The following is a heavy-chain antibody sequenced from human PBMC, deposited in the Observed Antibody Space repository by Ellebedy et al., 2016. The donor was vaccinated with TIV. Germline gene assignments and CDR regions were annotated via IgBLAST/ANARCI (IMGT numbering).Heavy chain of an antibody. V-gene: IGHV3-30*02. CDR2: IRYDGSNK. CDR1: GFTFSSYG. D-gene: IGHD6-13*01. J-gene: IGHJ4*02. CDR3: AKGPGYSSSWYVDY. Sequence: LSLTCAASGFTFSSYGMHWVRQAPGKGLEWVAFIRYDGSNKYYADSVKGRITISRDKSKNTLYLQMNSLRAEDTAVYYCAKGPGYSSSWYVDYWGQGTLVTVSS.